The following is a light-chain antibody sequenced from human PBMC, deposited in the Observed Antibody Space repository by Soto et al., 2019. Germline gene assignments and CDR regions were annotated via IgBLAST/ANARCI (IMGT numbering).Light chain of an antibody. J-gene: IGLJ1*01. CDR1: SSNIGAGYE. V-gene: IGLV1-40*01. CDR2: ENN. Sequence: QLVLTQPPSVSEAPGQRVTISCTGSSSNIGAGYEAHWYQQVPGTAPKLLIYENNNRPSGVPDRYSGSKSGTSASLANTGLQAEDEAEDYCQSYDSSLSGYVFGTGPKLTVL. CDR3: QSYDSSLSGYV.